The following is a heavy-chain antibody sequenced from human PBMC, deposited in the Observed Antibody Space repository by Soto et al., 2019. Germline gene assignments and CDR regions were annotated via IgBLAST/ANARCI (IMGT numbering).Heavy chain of an antibody. V-gene: IGHV3-23*01. J-gene: IGHJ6*02. D-gene: IGHD3-3*01. CDR1: GFTFSSYA. Sequence: EVQLLESGGGLVQPGGSLRLSCAASGFTFSSYAMSWVRQAPGKGLEWVSAISGSGGSTYYADSVKGRFTISRDNSKNTLYLQMNSLRAEDTAVYYCAKDSEPAAIDGSAWSGYFYYYYGMDVWGQGTTVTVSS. CDR3: AKDSEPAAIDGSAWSGYFYYYYGMDV. CDR2: ISGSGGST.